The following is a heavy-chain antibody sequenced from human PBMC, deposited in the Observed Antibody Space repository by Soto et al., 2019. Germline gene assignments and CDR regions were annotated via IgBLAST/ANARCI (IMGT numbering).Heavy chain of an antibody. V-gene: IGHV1-18*01. CDR3: ARGGAYSSSWYRWFDP. D-gene: IGHD6-13*01. CDR1: GYTFTSYG. J-gene: IGHJ5*02. Sequence: GASVKVSCKXSGYTFTSYGISWVRQAPGQGLEWMGWISAYNGNTNYAQKLQGRVTMTTDTSTSTAYMELRSLRSDDTAVYYCARGGAYSSSWYRWFDPWGQGTLVTVSS. CDR2: ISAYNGNT.